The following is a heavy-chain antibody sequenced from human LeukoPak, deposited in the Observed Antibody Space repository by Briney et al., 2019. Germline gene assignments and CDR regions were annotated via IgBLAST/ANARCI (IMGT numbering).Heavy chain of an antibody. V-gene: IGHV4-61*01. J-gene: IGHJ4*01. D-gene: IGHD3-3*01. CDR2: IYYSGST. CDR1: GDSISSDSYF. Sequence: SETLSLTCTVSGDSISSDSYFWSWIRQPPGKGLEWIGYIYYSGSTNYNPSLKSRVIISVDTSKNQFSLKLSSVTAADTAVYYCARDWSGPYYFDHWGQGILVTVSS. CDR3: ARDWSGPYYFDH.